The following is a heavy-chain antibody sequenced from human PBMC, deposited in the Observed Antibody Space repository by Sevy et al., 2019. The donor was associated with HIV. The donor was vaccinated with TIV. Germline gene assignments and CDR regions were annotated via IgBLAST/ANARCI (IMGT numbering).Heavy chain of an antibody. CDR3: ARSVSEHSYSDY. J-gene: IGHJ4*01. D-gene: IGHD3-10*01. Sequence: GGSLRLSCVTSGFTFSSYAMSWVRQTPGKGLEWVSAIGGSADYTYYADSVKGRFPISRDNSKNTLYLQMNGLRAEDTAVYYCARSVSEHSYSDYWGHGTLVTVSS. CDR2: IGGSADYT. CDR1: GFTFSSYA. V-gene: IGHV3-23*01.